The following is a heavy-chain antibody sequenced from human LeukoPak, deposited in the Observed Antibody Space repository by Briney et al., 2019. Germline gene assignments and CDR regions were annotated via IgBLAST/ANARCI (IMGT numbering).Heavy chain of an antibody. V-gene: IGHV1-69*04. D-gene: IGHD2-2*02. CDR3: ATDLGYCSSTSCYTFDY. CDR2: IIPILGIA. J-gene: IGHJ4*02. CDR1: GGTFSSYA. Sequence: SVKVSCKASGGTFSSYAISWVRQAPGQGLEWMGRIIPILGIANYAQKFQGRVTITADKSTSTAYMELSSLRSEDTAVYYCATDLGYCSSTSCYTFDYWGQGTLVTVSS.